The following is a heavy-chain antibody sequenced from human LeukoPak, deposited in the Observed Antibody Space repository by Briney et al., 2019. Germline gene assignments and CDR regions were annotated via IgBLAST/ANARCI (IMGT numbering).Heavy chain of an antibody. D-gene: IGHD3-22*01. V-gene: IGHV3-30*03. CDR1: GFTFNNYG. J-gene: IGHJ4*02. Sequence: GGSLRLSCAASGFTFNNYGMHYVRQAPGKGLEWVAVISDDGRNKNYADSVKGRFTISRDNSNNTLYLQMNSLRAEDTGVYYCASGHYYDYWGQGTLVTVSS. CDR3: ASGHYYDY. CDR2: ISDDGRNK.